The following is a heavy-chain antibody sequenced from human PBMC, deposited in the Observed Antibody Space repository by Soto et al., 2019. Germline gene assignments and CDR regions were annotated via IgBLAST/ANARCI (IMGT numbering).Heavy chain of an antibody. CDR2: INHSGST. CDR1: GGSFSGYY. CDR3: NRIVATRREGCYYYGMDV. D-gene: IGHD5-12*01. J-gene: IGHJ6*02. V-gene: IGHV4-34*01. Sequence: PSETLSLTCAVYGGSFSGYYWSWIRQPPGKGLEWIGEINHSGSTNYNPSLKSRVTISVDTSKNQFSLKLSSVTAADTAVYYCNRIVATRREGCYYYGMDVWGQGTTVTVSS.